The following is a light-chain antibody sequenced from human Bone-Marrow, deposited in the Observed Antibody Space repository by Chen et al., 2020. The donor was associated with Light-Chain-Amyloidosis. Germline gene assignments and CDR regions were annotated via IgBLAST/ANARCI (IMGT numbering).Light chain of an antibody. J-gene: IGLJ3*02. CDR3: QVWDRSSDRPV. Sequence: SYVLPQPSSVSVAPGQTATIACGGTNIGSTSVHWYQQTPGQAPLLVVDDDSDRPSGIPEGLSGSNSGNTATLTISRVEAGDEADYYCQVWDRSSDRPVFGGGTKLTVL. CDR1: NIGSTS. CDR2: DDS. V-gene: IGLV3-21*02.